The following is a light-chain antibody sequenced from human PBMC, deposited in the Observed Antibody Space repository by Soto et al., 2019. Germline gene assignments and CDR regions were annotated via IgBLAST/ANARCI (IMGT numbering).Light chain of an antibody. J-gene: IGKJ3*01. CDR1: QSVSSDY. CDR2: RAS. CDR3: QQYGRSPFT. Sequence: EIVLTQSPGTLSLSPGDRATLSCRASQSVSSDYVAWYQQKPGQTPNVLIYRASIRATGIPDRFSGSGSGTDFTLTISRLEPEDFAVYYCQQYGRSPFTFGPGTKVDIK. V-gene: IGKV3-20*01.